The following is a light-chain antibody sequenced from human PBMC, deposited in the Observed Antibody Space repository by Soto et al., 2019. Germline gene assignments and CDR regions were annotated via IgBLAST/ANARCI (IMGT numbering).Light chain of an antibody. Sequence: EIVVTQSPGILSVSPGDRATLSCRASQSVGRILAWYQQKPGQAPTLLIYNASTRATGLPARFSGSGSGTDVTTTISSMQSEDFAVSYYQEHSKWPLFTFGPGTRVDIK. J-gene: IGKJ3*01. CDR2: NAS. V-gene: IGKV3-15*01. CDR1: QSVGRI. CDR3: QEHSKWPLFT.